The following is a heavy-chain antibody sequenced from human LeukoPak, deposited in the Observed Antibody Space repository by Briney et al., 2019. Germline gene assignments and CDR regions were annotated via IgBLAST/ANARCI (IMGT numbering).Heavy chain of an antibody. V-gene: IGHV1-18*01. CDR2: ISVYNGNT. D-gene: IGHD2-15*01. Sequence: ASVKVSCKASGYTFTNYGVSWVRQAPGQGLEWMGWISVYNGNTEYAQKFQDRVTMTTDTSTSTAYMELRSLRYDDTAVYFCAREGDCSGGTCNSNDDYYYYGMDVWGKGTTVTVSS. J-gene: IGHJ6*04. CDR1: GYTFTNYG. CDR3: AREGDCSGGTCNSNDDYYYYGMDV.